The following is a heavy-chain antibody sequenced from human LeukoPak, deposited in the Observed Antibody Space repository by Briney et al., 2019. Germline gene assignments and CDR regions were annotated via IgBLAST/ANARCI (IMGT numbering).Heavy chain of an antibody. CDR3: TRDRVSSDS. J-gene: IGHJ4*02. CDR1: GFTFSGFV. V-gene: IGHV3-23*01. CDR2: ISGSGGST. Sequence: SGGSLRLSCAASGFTFSGFVVSWIRQAPGKGLEWVSAISGSGGSTYYADSVKGRFTISIDNSKNTLYLQMNSLRAEDTAVYYCTRDRVSSDSWGQGALVIVSS. D-gene: IGHD3-16*02.